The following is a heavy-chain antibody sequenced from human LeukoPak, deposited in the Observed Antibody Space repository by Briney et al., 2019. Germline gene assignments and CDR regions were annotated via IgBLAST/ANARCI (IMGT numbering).Heavy chain of an antibody. V-gene: IGHV1-69*02. CDR3: ARVVYGSKPADDAFDI. J-gene: IGHJ3*02. D-gene: IGHD3-10*01. CDR1: GGTFSSYT. Sequence: GASVKVSCKASGGTFSSYTISWVRQAPGQGLEWMGRIIPILGIANYAQKFQGRVTITADKSTSTAYMELSRLRSEDTAVYYCARVVYGSKPADDAFDIWGQGTMVTVSS. CDR2: IIPILGIA.